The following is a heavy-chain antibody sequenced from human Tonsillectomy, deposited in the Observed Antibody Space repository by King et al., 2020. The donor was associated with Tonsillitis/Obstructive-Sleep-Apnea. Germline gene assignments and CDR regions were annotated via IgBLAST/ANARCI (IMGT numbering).Heavy chain of an antibody. CDR2: IYYSGST. V-gene: IGHV4-31*03. Sequence: QLXESGPGXVKPSQTLSLTCTVSGGSIXSGGYYWSXIRQHPGKGLEWIGYIYYSGSTYYNPSLKSRVTISVDTSKNQFSLRLSSVTAADTAVYYCARGTYDSSGYYPPKPIFDYWGQGTLVTVSS. J-gene: IGHJ4*02. D-gene: IGHD3-22*01. CDR1: GGSIXSGGYY. CDR3: ARGTYDSSGYYPPKPIFDY.